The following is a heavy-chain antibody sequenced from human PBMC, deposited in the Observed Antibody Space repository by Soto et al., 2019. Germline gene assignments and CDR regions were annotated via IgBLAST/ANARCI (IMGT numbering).Heavy chain of an antibody. CDR2: IYYSGST. CDR1: GGSISSGGYY. CDR3: ARVAGYYYVSGSYPVRNYYYGMDV. Sequence: PSETLSLTCTVSGGSISSGGYYWSWIRQHPGKGLEWIGYIYYSGSTYYNPSLKSRVTISVDTSKNQFSLKLSSVTAADTAVYYCARVAGYYYVSGSYPVRNYYYGMDVWGQGTTVTVSS. D-gene: IGHD3-10*01. J-gene: IGHJ6*02. V-gene: IGHV4-31*03.